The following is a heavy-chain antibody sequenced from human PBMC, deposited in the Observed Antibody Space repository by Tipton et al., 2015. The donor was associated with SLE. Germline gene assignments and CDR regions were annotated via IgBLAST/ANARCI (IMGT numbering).Heavy chain of an antibody. CDR1: GGSISSGYY. CDR2: IYHSGST. CDR3: ARGGGDDYGDYAFDY. V-gene: IGHV4-38-2*02. J-gene: IGHJ4*02. Sequence: TLSLTCTVSGGSISSGYYWGWIRQPPGKGLEWIGSIYHSGSTYYNPSLKSRVTISVDTSKNQFSLKLSSVTAADTAVYYCARGGGDDYGDYAFDYWGQGTLVTVSS. D-gene: IGHD4-17*01.